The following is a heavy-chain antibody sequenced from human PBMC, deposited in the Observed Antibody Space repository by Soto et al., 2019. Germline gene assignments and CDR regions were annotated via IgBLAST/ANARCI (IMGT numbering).Heavy chain of an antibody. V-gene: IGHV3-11*06. J-gene: IGHJ5*02. D-gene: IGHD2-15*01. Sequence: QVQLVESGGGLVPPGGSLRLSCAGSGFTLGDSYMSWIRQAPGKGLEWLSYISPGSRYPAYADSVKGRFTISRDNAKRSLYLQMMSLTAEDTAIYYCVRGGGGGLFDPWGQGTMVTVSS. CDR3: VRGGGGGLFDP. CDR1: GFTLGDSY. CDR2: ISPGSRYP.